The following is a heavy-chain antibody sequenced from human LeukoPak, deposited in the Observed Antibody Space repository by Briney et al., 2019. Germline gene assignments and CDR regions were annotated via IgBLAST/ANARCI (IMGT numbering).Heavy chain of an antibody. CDR1: GGSISSYY. CDR2: IYYSGST. D-gene: IGHD2/OR15-2a*01. Sequence: SETLSLTCTVSGGSISSYYWGWIRQPPGKGLEWIGYIYYSGSTNYNPSLKSRVTISVDTSKNQFSLKLSSVTAADTAVYYCARDNKGQREAFDIWGQGTMVTVSS. V-gene: IGHV4-59*01. J-gene: IGHJ3*02. CDR3: ARDNKGQREAFDI.